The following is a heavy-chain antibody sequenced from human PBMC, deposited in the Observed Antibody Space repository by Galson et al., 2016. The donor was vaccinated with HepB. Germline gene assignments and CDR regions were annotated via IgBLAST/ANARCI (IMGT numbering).Heavy chain of an antibody. CDR2: VYQSGTT. CDR1: GGPLKGGHFS. Sequence: TLSLTCGVSGGPLKGGHFSWSWIRHFPGTGLEWIGHVYQSGTTHYNPSLRSRVTISADWARNHFSLNLTSVTAADTAVYYCARASVGIRGGNWFDPCGQGILVTVSS. D-gene: IGHD3-10*01. CDR3: ARASVGIRGGNWFDP. J-gene: IGHJ5*02. V-gene: IGHV4-30-2*06.